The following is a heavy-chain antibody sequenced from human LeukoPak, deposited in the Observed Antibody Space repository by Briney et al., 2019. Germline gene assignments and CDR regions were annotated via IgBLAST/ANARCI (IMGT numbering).Heavy chain of an antibody. CDR3: ARRVAVTGAWYFDY. CDR1: LYSFSRDT. D-gene: IGHD6-19*01. CDR2: FYPGDSDT. Sequence: GESLKISCKGSLYSFSRDTIGWVRQMPGKSLERVGSFYPGDSDTRYSPSFQGQVTFSADKPISTAYLQWSSLKASDTAMYYCARRVAVTGAWYFDYWGQGTLVTVSS. V-gene: IGHV5-51*01. J-gene: IGHJ4*02.